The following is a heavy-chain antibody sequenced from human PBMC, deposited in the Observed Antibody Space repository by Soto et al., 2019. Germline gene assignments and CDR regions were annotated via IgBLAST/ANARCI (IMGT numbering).Heavy chain of an antibody. CDR1: GYTFTSCA. CDR2: INAGNGNT. V-gene: IGHV1-3*01. CDR3: ARGVAGPLHWFDP. D-gene: IGHD6-19*01. J-gene: IGHJ5*02. Sequence: GASVKVSCKASGYTFTSCAMHWVRQAPGQRLEWMGWINAGNGNTKYSQKLQGRVTITRDTSASTAYMELSSLRSEDTAVYYCARGVAGPLHWFDPWGQGTLVTVSS.